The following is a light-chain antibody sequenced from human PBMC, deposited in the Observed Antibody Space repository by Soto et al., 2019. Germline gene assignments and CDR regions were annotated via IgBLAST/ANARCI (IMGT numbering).Light chain of an antibody. Sequence: DIQMTQSPSSLSASVGDRVTITCQASQDISNYLNWYQQKPGKAPKLLIYDASNLETGVPSRFSGSGSGTDLTLIIRSLQPENMATYYCQQYHNRPPLFTFGSRTKVDSK. J-gene: IGKJ3*01. CDR3: QQYHNRPPLFT. CDR2: DAS. V-gene: IGKV1-33*01. CDR1: QDISNY.